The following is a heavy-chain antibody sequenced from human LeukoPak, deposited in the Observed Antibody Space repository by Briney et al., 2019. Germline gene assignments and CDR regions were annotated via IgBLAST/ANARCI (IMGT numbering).Heavy chain of an antibody. J-gene: IGHJ4*02. CDR2: IYYSGST. CDR1: GGSISSYY. V-gene: IGHV4-59*01. Sequence: KPSETLSLTCTVSGGSISSYYWSWIRQPPGKGLERIGYIYYSGSTNYNPSLKSRVTISVDTSKNQFSLKLSSVTAADTAVYYCARDPGGDFDYWGQGTLVTVSS. CDR3: ARDPGGDFDY.